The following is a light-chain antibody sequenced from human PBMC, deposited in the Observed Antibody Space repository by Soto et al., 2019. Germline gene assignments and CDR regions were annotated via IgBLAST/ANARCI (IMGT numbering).Light chain of an antibody. CDR1: SSDVGAFNY. Sequence: QSALTQPASVSGTPGQSITISCTATSSDVGAFNYVSWYQQHPGKAPTNLMIYEVTNLPSGVSNRFSGSKSVNTASLTISGLQAEDEADYYCCSYTSSSSYVFGTGTKVTV. CDR2: EVT. CDR3: CSYTSSSSYV. V-gene: IGLV2-14*01. J-gene: IGLJ1*01.